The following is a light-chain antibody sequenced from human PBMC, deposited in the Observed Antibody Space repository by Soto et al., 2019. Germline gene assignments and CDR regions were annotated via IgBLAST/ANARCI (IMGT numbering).Light chain of an antibody. CDR2: SNN. Sequence: QSVLTQPPSASGTPGQRVTISCSGSSSNIGSNTVNWYQQLPRTAPNLLIYSNNQRPSGVPDRFSGSRSGTSASLAISGRQSEDEADDSCAAWDYSLNGDVVFGGGTQLTAL. CDR3: AAWDYSLNGDVV. J-gene: IGLJ2*01. V-gene: IGLV1-44*01. CDR1: SSNIGSNT.